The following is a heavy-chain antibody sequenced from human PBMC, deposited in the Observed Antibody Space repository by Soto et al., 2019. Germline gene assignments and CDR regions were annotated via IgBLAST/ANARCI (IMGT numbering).Heavy chain of an antibody. J-gene: IGHJ4*02. CDR2: LWYDGSNK. CDR3: ERGAGDYAEGPYYFDY. D-gene: IGHD4-17*01. V-gene: IGHV3-33*01. CDR1: GFTFSSYG. Sequence: ESGGGVVQPGRSLRLSCAASGFTFSSYGMHWVRQAPGKGLEWVAVLWYDGSNKYYTDSVKGRFTISRDNSKNTLYPQMNSPTAEKTAVYYCERGAGDYAEGPYYFDYWGQRTLVTVSS.